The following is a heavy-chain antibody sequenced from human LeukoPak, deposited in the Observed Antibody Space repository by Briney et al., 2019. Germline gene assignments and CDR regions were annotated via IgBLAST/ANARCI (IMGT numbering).Heavy chain of an antibody. Sequence: GGSLRLSCAASGFTFSDYYMSWIRQAPGKGLEWVSYISSSGSTIYYADSVKGRFTISRDNAKNSLYLQMNSLRAEDTAVYYCARDRALYDSRRGYYYTEDDYWGQGTLVTVSS. D-gene: IGHD3-22*01. CDR2: ISSSGSTI. CDR3: ARDRALYDSRRGYYYTEDDY. CDR1: GFTFSDYY. J-gene: IGHJ4*02. V-gene: IGHV3-11*01.